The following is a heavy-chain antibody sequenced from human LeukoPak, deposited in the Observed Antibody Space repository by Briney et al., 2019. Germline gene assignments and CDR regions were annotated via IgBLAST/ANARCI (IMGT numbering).Heavy chain of an antibody. CDR3: ASLDFWSGSVYFDY. J-gene: IGHJ4*02. CDR2: IYYSGST. D-gene: IGHD3-3*01. CDR1: GGSISSYY. V-gene: IGHV4-59*12. Sequence: PSETLSLTCTGSGGSISSYYWSWIRQPPGKGLEWIGYIYYSGSTNYNPSLKSRATISVDTSNKQFSPKRSSVAAADTAVYSCASLDFWSGSVYFDYWGQGTLVTVSS.